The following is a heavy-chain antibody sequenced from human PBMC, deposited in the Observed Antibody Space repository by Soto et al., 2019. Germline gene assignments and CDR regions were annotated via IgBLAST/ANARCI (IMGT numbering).Heavy chain of an antibody. V-gene: IGHV6-1*01. CDR3: AKGDNLGPKTGYAFDP. CDR2: TYFRSKWYN. CDR1: GDGSSSNTAS. D-gene: IGHD5-12*01. Sequence: PSQTLSLTCGISGDGSSSNTASGNWIRRSPSRGLEWLGRTYFRSKWYNDYAVSVKSRIIINPDTSNNQFSLQLNSVTPEDTAVYFCAKGDNLGPKTGYAFDPWGQGIMVTVS. J-gene: IGHJ5*02.